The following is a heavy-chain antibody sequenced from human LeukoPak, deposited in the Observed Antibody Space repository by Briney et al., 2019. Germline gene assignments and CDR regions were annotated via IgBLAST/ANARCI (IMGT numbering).Heavy chain of an antibody. CDR3: ARDKSKSWNYGMDV. CDR2: ISSSGSTI. J-gene: IGHJ6*02. D-gene: IGHD3-3*01. Sequence: GGSLRLSCAASGFTFSDYYMSWIRQAPGKGLEWVSYISSSGSTIYYADSVKGRFTISRDNAKNSLYLQMNSLRAEETAVYYCARDKSKSWNYGMDVWGQGTTVIVSS. V-gene: IGHV3-11*01. CDR1: GFTFSDYY.